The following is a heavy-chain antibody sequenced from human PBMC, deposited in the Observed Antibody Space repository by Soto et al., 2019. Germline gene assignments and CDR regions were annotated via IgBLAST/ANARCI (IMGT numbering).Heavy chain of an antibody. J-gene: IGHJ4*02. CDR3: AKDEDRTYCSGGSCSFFDF. V-gene: IGHV3-33*06. D-gene: IGHD2-15*01. CDR1: GFTFSKYG. Sequence: PGGSLRLSCAASGFTFSKYGIHWVRQAPGKGLEWVAVIWHDGSEKYYADSVKGRFTISRDNSKNTVYLQMNSLRVEDTAVYYCAKDEDRTYCSGGSCSFFDFWGQGALVTVSS. CDR2: IWHDGSEK.